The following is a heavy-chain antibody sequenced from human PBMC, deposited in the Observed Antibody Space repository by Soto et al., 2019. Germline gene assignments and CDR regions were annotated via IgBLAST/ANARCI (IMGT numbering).Heavy chain of an antibody. D-gene: IGHD3-3*01. V-gene: IGHV3-11*06. CDR3: ARDLSGHDFWSGYYLLDYYYGMDV. Sequence: GGSLRLSCAASGFTFSDYYMSWIRQAPGKGLEWVSYISSSSSYTNYADSVKGRFTISRDNAKNSLYLQMNSLRAEDTAVYYCARDLSGHDFWSGYYLLDYYYGMDVWGQGTTVTVSS. CDR2: ISSSSSYT. CDR1: GFTFSDYY. J-gene: IGHJ6*02.